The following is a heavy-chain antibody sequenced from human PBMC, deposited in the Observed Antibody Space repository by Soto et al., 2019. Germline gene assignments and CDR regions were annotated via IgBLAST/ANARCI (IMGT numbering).Heavy chain of an antibody. CDR1: GYTFTSYG. Sequence: QVQLVQSGAEVKKPGASVKVSCKASGYTFTSYGISWVRQAPGQGLEWMGWISAYNGNTNYAQKLQARVTMTTDTPTSPAYMELRSLRSDDTAVYYCARVAPPTKYSSSWLFGNYWGQGTLVTVSS. V-gene: IGHV1-18*01. CDR2: ISAYNGNT. J-gene: IGHJ4*02. CDR3: ARVAPPTKYSSSWLFGNY. D-gene: IGHD6-13*01.